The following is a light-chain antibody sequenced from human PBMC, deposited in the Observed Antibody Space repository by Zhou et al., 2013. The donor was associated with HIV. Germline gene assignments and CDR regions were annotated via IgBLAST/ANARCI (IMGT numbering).Light chain of an antibody. CDR3: QQRSNWPT. CDR2: DAS. V-gene: IGKV3-11*01. J-gene: IGKJ4*02. CDR1: QSVSSSY. Sequence: EIVLTQSPGTLSLSPGERATLSCRASQSVSSSYLAWYQHKPGQAPRLLIYDASNRATGIPARFSGSGSGTDFTLTISSLEPEDFAVYYCQQRSNWPTFGGGTKVEIK.